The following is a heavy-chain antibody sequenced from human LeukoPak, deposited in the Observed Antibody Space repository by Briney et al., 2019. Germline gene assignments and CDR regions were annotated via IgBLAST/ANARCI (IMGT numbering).Heavy chain of an antibody. D-gene: IGHD3-22*01. CDR1: GFTFSNAW. J-gene: IGHJ4*02. CDR2: VKSKTDGGTT. V-gene: IGHV3-15*07. CDR3: TTSNYYYDSNAWY. Sequence: PGGSLRLSCAASGFTFSNAWMNWVRQAPGKGLEWVGRVKSKTDGGTTDYAAFVQGRFTISRDDSKNTLYLQTNGLKTEDTAVYYCTTSNYYYDSNAWYWGQGALVTVSS.